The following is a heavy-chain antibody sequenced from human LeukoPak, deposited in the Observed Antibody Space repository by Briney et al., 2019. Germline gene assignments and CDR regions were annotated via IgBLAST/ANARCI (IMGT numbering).Heavy chain of an antibody. CDR3: ARGISKWNWFDP. D-gene: IGHD6-13*01. CDR1: GFTFSDYY. J-gene: IGHJ5*02. V-gene: IGHV3-11*01. CDR2: ISSSGSTI. Sequence: GGSLRPSFAAPGFTFSDYYMSWIRQAPGKGRGWVSYISSSGSTIYYADSVKGRFTISRDNAKNSLYLQMNSLRAEDTAVYYCARGISKWNWFDPWGQGTLVTVSS.